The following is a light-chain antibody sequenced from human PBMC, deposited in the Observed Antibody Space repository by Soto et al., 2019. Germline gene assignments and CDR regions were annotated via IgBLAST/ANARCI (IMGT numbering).Light chain of an antibody. J-gene: IGLJ1*01. CDR1: SGDFGGSDF. Sequence: QSALTQPASVSGSPGQSITISCTGTSGDFGGSDFVSWYQQRPDKAPQLLIYGVTNRPSGVSNRFSGSKSGDTASLTISGLQAEDEADYYCSSCSHRDTLAVFGTGTKLTVL. CDR2: GVT. V-gene: IGLV2-14*01. CDR3: SSCSHRDTLAV.